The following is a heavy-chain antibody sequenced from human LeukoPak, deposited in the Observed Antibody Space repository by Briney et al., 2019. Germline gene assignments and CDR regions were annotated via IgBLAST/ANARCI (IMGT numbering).Heavy chain of an antibody. J-gene: IGHJ4*02. CDR2: TRNKANSYTT. V-gene: IGHV3-72*01. CDR3: ARESGLSAFDY. Sequence: PGGSLRLSCAASGFTFSDHCMDWVRQAPGKGLEWVGRTRNKANSYTTEYAASVKGRFTISRDDSKNSLYLQMNSLKTEDTAVYYCARESGLSAFDYWGQETLVTVSS. D-gene: IGHD2-15*01. CDR1: GFTFSDHC.